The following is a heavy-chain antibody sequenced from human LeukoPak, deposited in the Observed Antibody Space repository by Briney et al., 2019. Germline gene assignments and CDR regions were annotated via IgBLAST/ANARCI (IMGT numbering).Heavy chain of an antibody. CDR2: ISYDGSNK. V-gene: IGHV3-30*18. CDR3: AKDIIWFGELLYPSYYYYGMDV. J-gene: IGHJ6*02. Sequence: GGSLRLSCSASGFTFSSYGMHWVRQAPGKGLEWVAVISYDGSNKYYADSVKGRFTISRDNSKNTPYLQMNSLRAEDTAVYYCAKDIIWFGELLYPSYYYYGMDVWGQGTTVTVSS. CDR1: GFTFSSYG. D-gene: IGHD3-10*01.